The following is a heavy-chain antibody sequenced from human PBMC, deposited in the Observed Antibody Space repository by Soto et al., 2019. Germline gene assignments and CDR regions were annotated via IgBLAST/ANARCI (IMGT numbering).Heavy chain of an antibody. CDR2: IKSKTDGGTT. V-gene: IGHV3-15*07. CDR3: TTDPDAVAGHLYYFDY. CDR1: GFPFSNAW. D-gene: IGHD6-19*01. Sequence: GGSLRLSCAASGFPFSNAWMNWVRQAPGKGLEWVGRIKSKTDGGTTDYAAPVKGRFTISRDDSKNTLYLQMNSLKTEDTAVYYCTTDPDAVAGHLYYFDYWGQGTLVTVSS. J-gene: IGHJ4*02.